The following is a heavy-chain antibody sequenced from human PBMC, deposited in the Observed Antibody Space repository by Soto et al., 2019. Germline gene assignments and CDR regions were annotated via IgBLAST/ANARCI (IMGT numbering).Heavy chain of an antibody. V-gene: IGHV4-39*01. CDR3: ARLTGGNLPEYFQH. Sequence: PSETLSLTCTVSGGSISSSSYYWGWIRQPPGKGLEWIGSIYYSGSTYYNPSLKSRVTISVDTSKNQFSLKLSSVTAADTAVYYCARLTGGNLPEYFQHWGQGTLVTVSS. D-gene: IGHD2-21*02. CDR2: IYYSGST. CDR1: GGSISSSSYY. J-gene: IGHJ1*01.